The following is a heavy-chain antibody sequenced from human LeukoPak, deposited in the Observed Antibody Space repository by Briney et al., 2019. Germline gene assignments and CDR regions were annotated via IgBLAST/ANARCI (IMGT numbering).Heavy chain of an antibody. CDR3: ARDVLGARPFDY. CDR1: GGYISSGAYF. D-gene: IGHD3-16*01. Sequence: SETLSLTCTVSGGYISSGAYFWGWIRQPPGKGLEWIGTISYSGSTYYNPSLKSRVTISVDTSKNQFSLKLRSVTAADTAVYHCARDVLGARPFDYWGQGTLVTVSS. CDR2: ISYSGST. J-gene: IGHJ4*02. V-gene: IGHV4-39*02.